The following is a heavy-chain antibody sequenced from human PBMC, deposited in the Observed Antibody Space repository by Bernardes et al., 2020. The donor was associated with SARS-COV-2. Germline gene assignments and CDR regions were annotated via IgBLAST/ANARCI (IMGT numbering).Heavy chain of an antibody. D-gene: IGHD2-2*01. CDR1: GYMFTGYY. J-gene: IGHJ6*02. CDR2: IDPESGGT. V-gene: IGHV1-2*02. Sequence: ASVKVSCKASGYMFTGYYMPWVRQAPGQGLEWLGWIDPESGGTNYAQKFQGRVTMTRDTSITTAYMDLSRLRSDDTAVYFCARAPSTFYGMDVWGQGTTVTVSS. CDR3: ARAPSTFYGMDV.